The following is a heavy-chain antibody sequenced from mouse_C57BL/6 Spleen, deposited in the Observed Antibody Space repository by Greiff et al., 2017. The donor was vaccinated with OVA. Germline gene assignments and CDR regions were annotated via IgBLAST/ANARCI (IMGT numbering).Heavy chain of an antibody. D-gene: IGHD2-1*01. CDR2: IYPSDSET. CDR3: ARWNYSYAMDY. CDR1: GYTFTSYW. J-gene: IGHJ4*01. V-gene: IGHV1-61*01. Sequence: QVQLKQPGAELVRPGSSVKLSCKASGYTFTSYWMDWVKQRPGQGLEWIGNIYPSDSETHYNQKFKDKATLTVDKSSSTAYMQLSSLTSEDSAVYYCARWNYSYAMDYWGQGTSVTVSS.